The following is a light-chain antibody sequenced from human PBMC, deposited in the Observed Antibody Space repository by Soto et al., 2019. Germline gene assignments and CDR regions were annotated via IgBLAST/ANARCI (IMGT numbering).Light chain of an antibody. Sequence: QPVLTQSPSASASLGASVKLTCTLSSGHSTYAIAWHQQQPEKGPRYLMKLDSDGSHSKGDGIPDRFPGSSSGAERYLTISSLQSEDEADYYCQTWATVPDWVFGGGTKLTVL. CDR2: LDSDGSH. CDR1: SGHSTYA. CDR3: QTWATVPDWV. V-gene: IGLV4-69*01. J-gene: IGLJ3*02.